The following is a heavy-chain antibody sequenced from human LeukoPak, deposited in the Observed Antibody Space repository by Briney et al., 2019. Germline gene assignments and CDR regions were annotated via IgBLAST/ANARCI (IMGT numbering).Heavy chain of an antibody. J-gene: IGHJ6*03. CDR3: ARVLYYDFPYYYYYMDV. D-gene: IGHD3-3*01. Sequence: PGGSLRLSCAVSGFTFSSYWMSWVRQAPGKGREWVANIKQDGSEKYYVDSVKGRFTISRDNAKNSLYLQMNSLRAEDTAVYYCARVLYYDFPYYYYYMDVWGKGTTVTVSS. V-gene: IGHV3-7*01. CDR1: GFTFSSYW. CDR2: IKQDGSEK.